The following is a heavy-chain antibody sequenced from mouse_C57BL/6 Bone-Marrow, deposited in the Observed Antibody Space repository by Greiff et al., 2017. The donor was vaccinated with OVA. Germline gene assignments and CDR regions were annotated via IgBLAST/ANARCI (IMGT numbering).Heavy chain of an antibody. D-gene: IGHD3-2*02. CDR2: IHPNSGST. CDR3: ARSGLRLRAWFAY. CDR1: GYTFTSYW. J-gene: IGHJ3*01. V-gene: IGHV1-64*01. Sequence: VQLQQPGAELVKPGASVKLSCKASGYTFTSYWMHWVKQRPGQGLEWIGTIHPNSGSTNYNEKFKSKATLTVDKSSSTAYMQLSSLTAEDSAVYYCARSGLRLRAWFAYWGQGTLVTVSA.